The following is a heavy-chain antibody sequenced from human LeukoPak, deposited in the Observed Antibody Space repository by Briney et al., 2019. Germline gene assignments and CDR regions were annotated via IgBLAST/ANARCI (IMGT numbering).Heavy chain of an antibody. CDR1: GGSVNDYY. CDR2: VYYSGTA. CDR3: ARTRRHYYKSGSNQTPWPGAMDA. D-gene: IGHD3-10*01. Sequence: SETLSLTCTVSGGSVNDYYWSWIRQPPGKGLEWIGHVYYSGTAKYNPSLKSRVTIAMDTPNNQFSLSLSSVTAADTAVYYCARTRRHYYKSGSNQTPWPGAMDAWGQGTTVTVS. J-gene: IGHJ6*02. V-gene: IGHV4-59*02.